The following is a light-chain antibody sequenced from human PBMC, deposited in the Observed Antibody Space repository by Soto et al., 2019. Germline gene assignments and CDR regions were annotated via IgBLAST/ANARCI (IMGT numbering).Light chain of an antibody. CDR1: SSNIGNNY. Sequence: QSVLTQPLSVSAAPGQKVTISCSGSSSNIGNNYVSWYQQLPGTAPKLLIYENNKRPSGIPDRFSGSKSGTSATLGITGLQTGDEADYYCGTWDSSPWVFGGGTKLTVL. V-gene: IGLV1-51*02. J-gene: IGLJ3*02. CDR3: GTWDSSPWV. CDR2: ENN.